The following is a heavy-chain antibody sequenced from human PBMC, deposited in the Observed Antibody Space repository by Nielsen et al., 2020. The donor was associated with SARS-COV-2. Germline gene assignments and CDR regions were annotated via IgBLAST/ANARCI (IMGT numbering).Heavy chain of an antibody. CDR3: ARGSYGDYSGWYFDL. CDR1: GVTITYDD. D-gene: IGHD4-17*01. Sequence: GESLKISCGTSGVTITYDDMNGVRQAPGKGLEWVSAIGTAGDTYYPGSVKGRFTISRENAKNSLYLQMNSLRAGDTAVYYCARGSYGDYSGWYFDLWGRGTLVTVSS. J-gene: IGHJ2*01. V-gene: IGHV3-13*01. CDR2: IGTAGDT.